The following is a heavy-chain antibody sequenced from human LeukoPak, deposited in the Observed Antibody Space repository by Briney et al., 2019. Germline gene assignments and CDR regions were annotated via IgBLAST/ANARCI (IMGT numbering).Heavy chain of an antibody. V-gene: IGHV4-39*01. CDR2: TYYGGST. D-gene: IGHD6-19*01. CDR1: GGSISSSNYY. Sequence: PSETLSLTCTVSGGSISSSNYYWAWIRQPPGKGLEWIGSTYYGGSTYYTPSLNSRVTISVDTSKNQFSLKLTSVTASDTAVYYCATRGAVAGTIGYWGQGALVTVSS. J-gene: IGHJ4*02. CDR3: ATRGAVAGTIGY.